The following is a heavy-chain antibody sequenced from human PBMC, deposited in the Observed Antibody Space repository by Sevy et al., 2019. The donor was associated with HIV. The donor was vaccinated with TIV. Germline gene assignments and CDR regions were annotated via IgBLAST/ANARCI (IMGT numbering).Heavy chain of an antibody. Sequence: GGSLRLSCAASGFTVSSNYVSWVRQAPGKGLEWVSIMYSGGGTYYADSVKGRFTISRDNSKNTVYLEMNSLRAVDTAVYYCARFYYGDYSNYFDPWGQGTLVTVSS. V-gene: IGHV3-53*01. CDR2: MYSGGGT. D-gene: IGHD4-17*01. CDR3: ARFYYGDYSNYFDP. J-gene: IGHJ5*02. CDR1: GFTVSSNY.